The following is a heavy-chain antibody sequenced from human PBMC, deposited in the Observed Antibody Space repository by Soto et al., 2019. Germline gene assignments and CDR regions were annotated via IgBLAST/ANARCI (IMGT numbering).Heavy chain of an antibody. D-gene: IGHD5-18*01. CDR2: ISSRSSYT. J-gene: IGHJ4*02. CDR1: GFTFSDYY. Sequence: GGSLRLSCAASGFTFSDYYMSWIRQAPGKGLEWVSHISSRSSYTNYADSVKGRFTISRDNAKNTLYLQMNRLRAEDTAVYYCARDHSLGEYSYGKFDCWGQGTLVTVSS. V-gene: IGHV3-11*06. CDR3: ARDHSLGEYSYGKFDC.